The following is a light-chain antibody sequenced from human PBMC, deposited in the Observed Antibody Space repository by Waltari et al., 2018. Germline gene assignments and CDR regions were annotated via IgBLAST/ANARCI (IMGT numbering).Light chain of an antibody. V-gene: IGKV3-11*01. J-gene: IGKJ1*01. CDR3: QQRSNWPWT. CDR1: QSVSSY. Sequence: IVLTQSPATLSLSPGERANLSCRASQSVSSYLAWYQQKPGQAPRLRIYDASNRATGIPARFSGSGSGTDFTLTISSLEPEDFAVYYCQQRSNWPWTFGQGTKVEIK. CDR2: DAS.